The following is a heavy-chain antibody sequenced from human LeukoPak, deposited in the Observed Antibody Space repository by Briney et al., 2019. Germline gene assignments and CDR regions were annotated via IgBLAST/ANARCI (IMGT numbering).Heavy chain of an antibody. D-gene: IGHD6-13*01. J-gene: IGHJ3*02. V-gene: IGHV3-33*01. Sequence: PGGSLRLSCAASGFTFSSYGMHWGRQAPGKGLEWGAVIWYDGSNKYYADSVKGRFTISRDNSKNTLYLQMNSLRAEDTAVYYCARGGSSSWYAFDIWGQGTMVTVSS. CDR3: ARGGSSSWYAFDI. CDR1: GFTFSSYG. CDR2: IWYDGSNK.